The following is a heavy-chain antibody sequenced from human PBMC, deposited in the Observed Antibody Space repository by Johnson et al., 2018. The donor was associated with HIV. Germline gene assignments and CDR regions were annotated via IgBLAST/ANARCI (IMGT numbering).Heavy chain of an antibody. V-gene: IGHV3-33*06. CDR1: GFTFSSYG. CDR2: IWYDGSNK. CDR3: AKGDEYYDSSGYSRQGAFDS. Sequence: QVQLVESGGGVVQPGRSLRLSCAASGFTFSSYGMHWVRQAPGKGLEWVAVIWYDGSNKYYADSVKGRFTISRDISKNTLYLQMNSLRVEDTAVYYCAKGDEYYDSSGYSRQGAFDSWGQGTMVTVSS. J-gene: IGHJ3*02. D-gene: IGHD3-22*01.